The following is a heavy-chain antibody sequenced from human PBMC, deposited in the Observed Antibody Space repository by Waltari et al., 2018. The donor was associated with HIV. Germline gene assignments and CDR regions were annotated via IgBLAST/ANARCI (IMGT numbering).Heavy chain of an antibody. CDR1: GYIFTDYY. CDR2: FNPATGAA. Sequence: QVRLAQSGAEVKKPGASVSVSCEASGYIFTDYYMHWMRLSPTQGLELLGWFNPATGAAYYAPKFDGRLTLTRNTAITTAYMGLSGLKSDDTAVYYCAKSGGQTYGVYFSDSWGQGTQVIVSS. CDR3: AKSGGQTYGVYFSDS. D-gene: IGHD4-17*01. V-gene: IGHV1-2*02. J-gene: IGHJ4*02.